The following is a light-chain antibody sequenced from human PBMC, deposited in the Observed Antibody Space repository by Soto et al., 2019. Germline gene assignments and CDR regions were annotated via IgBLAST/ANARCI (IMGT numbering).Light chain of an antibody. V-gene: IGKV1-5*03. Sequence: DIQMTQSPSTLSASVGDRVSITCRASQSISTWLAWYRQKPGKAPELLIYQASSLESGVPSRFSGIGSGTEFTLPISSLQPDDFATYYCHQYKTYSRTFGQGTKVEIK. CDR3: HQYKTYSRT. J-gene: IGKJ1*01. CDR2: QAS. CDR1: QSISTW.